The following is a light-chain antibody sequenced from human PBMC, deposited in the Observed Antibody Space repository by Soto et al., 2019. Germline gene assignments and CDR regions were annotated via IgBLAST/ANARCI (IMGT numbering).Light chain of an antibody. J-gene: IGKJ2*01. CDR3: QQRTNWPPP. CDR1: QSVSSS. V-gene: IGKV3-11*01. CDR2: DAS. Sequence: EIVLTQSPATLSLSPGERATLSCRASQSVSSSLAWYQQIPGQAPRLLIYDASTRAAGIPARFSGSGSGTDFTRTISSLEPEDFALYYCQQRTNWPPPFGQGTKLEIK.